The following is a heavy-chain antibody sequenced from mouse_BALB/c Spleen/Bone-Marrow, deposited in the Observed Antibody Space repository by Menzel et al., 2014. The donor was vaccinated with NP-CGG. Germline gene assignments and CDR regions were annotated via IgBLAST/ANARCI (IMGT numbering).Heavy chain of an antibody. D-gene: IGHD2-1*01. CDR3: AREDYGKGFAY. CDR1: GYAFTSYN. CDR2: IDPYNGGT. Sequence: VQLQQSGPELVKPGASVKVSCKASGYAFTSYNMYWVKQSHGKSLEWIGRIDPYNGGTSYNQKFKGKATLTVDKSSSTAYIHLNSLTSEDSAVYYWAREDYGKGFAYWGQGTLVTVSA. V-gene: IGHV1S135*01. J-gene: IGHJ3*01.